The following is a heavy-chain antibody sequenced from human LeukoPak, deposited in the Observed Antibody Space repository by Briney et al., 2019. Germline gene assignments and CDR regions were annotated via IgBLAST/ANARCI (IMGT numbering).Heavy chain of an antibody. CDR3: ARRVGQQLVGLPDY. CDR2: IYYSGST. CDR1: GGSISSSSYY. D-gene: IGHD6-13*01. V-gene: IGHV4-39*07. J-gene: IGHJ4*02. Sequence: SETLSLTCTVSGGSISSSSYYWGWIRQPPGKGLEGIGSIYYSGSTYYNPSLKSRVTISVDTSKNQFSLKLSSVTAADTAVYYCARRVGQQLVGLPDYWGQGTLVTVSS.